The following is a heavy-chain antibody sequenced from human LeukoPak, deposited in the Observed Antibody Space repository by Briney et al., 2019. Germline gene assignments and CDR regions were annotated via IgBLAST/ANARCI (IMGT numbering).Heavy chain of an antibody. J-gene: IGHJ6*02. CDR1: GYTFTGYY. D-gene: IGHD6-13*01. V-gene: IGHV1-2*02. CDR2: INPNSGGT. CDR3: ATRKGIAAAYGMDV. Sequence: ASVKVSCKASGYTFTGYYMHWVRQAPGQGLEWMGWINPNSGGTNYAQKFQGRVTMTRDTSISTAYMELSRLRSDDTAVYYCATRKGIAAAYGMDVWGQGTTVTVSS.